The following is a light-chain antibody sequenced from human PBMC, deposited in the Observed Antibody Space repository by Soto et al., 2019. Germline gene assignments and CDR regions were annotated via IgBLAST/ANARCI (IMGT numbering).Light chain of an antibody. V-gene: IGKV1-39*01. Sequence: DIQMTQSPSSLSASVGDRVTITCRASQSISSYLNWYQQKPGKAPKLLIYAASSLQSGVPSRFSGSGSGTAFTLTISSLQPEDFATYSRHTSYSTIPITLGPGTKVDIK. CDR2: AAS. CDR1: QSISSY. J-gene: IGKJ3*01. CDR3: HTSYSTIPIT.